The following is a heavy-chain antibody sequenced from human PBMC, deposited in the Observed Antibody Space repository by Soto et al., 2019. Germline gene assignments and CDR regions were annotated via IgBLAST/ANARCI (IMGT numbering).Heavy chain of an antibody. CDR3: ARHYSGCYWFDP. D-gene: IGHD1-26*01. V-gene: IGHV5-51*01. Sequence: GESLKISCKGSGYSFTSYWIGWVRQMPGKGLECMGIIYPGDSDTRYSPSFQGKVTISAEKSISTAYLQWSSLKASDPDLYFCARHYSGCYWFDPWGQGTMVTVSS. CDR2: IYPGDSDT. CDR1: GYSFTSYW. J-gene: IGHJ5*02.